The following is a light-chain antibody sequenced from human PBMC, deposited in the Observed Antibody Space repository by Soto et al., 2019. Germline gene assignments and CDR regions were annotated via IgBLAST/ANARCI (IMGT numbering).Light chain of an antibody. J-gene: IGKJ4*01. Sequence: IQMTQSPSSLSASVGDRVTITCRASQSISTYLNWYQQKAGLAPKLLIYAASSLQGGVPSRFSGSGSGTDFTLTISSLQPEDFATYYCLQDNSYPLTFGGGTKVDIK. V-gene: IGKV1-6*01. CDR3: LQDNSYPLT. CDR1: QSISTY. CDR2: AAS.